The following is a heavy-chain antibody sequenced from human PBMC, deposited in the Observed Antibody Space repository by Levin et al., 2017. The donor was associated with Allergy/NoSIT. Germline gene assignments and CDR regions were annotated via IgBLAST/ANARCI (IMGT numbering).Heavy chain of an antibody. Sequence: SVKVSCKASGGTFSSYAISWVRQAPGQGLEWMGGIIPIFGTANYAQKFQGRVTITADESTSTAYMELSSLRSEDTAVYYCASSGSGYEEGWFDPWGQGTLVTVSS. CDR3: ASSGSGYEEGWFDP. CDR1: GGTFSSYA. V-gene: IGHV1-69*13. J-gene: IGHJ5*02. D-gene: IGHD5-12*01. CDR2: IIPIFGTA.